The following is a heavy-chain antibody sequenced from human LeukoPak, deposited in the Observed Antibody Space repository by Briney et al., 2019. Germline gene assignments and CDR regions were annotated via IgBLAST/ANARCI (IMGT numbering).Heavy chain of an antibody. J-gene: IGHJ4*02. Sequence: KTSETLSLTCTVSGGSISSYYWIWIRRPPGKGLEWIGYIYYSGSTNYNPSLKSRVTISVDTSKNQFSLELSSVTAADTAVYYCARRRPDYGGNGFDYWGQGTLVTVSS. CDR3: ARRRPDYGGNGFDY. V-gene: IGHV4-59*08. CDR1: GGSISSYY. CDR2: IYYSGST. D-gene: IGHD4-23*01.